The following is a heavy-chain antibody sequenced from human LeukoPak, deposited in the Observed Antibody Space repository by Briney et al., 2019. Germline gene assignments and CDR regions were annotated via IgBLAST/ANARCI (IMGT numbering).Heavy chain of an antibody. V-gene: IGHV4-38-2*01. Sequence: PSETLSLTCAVSGYSISGGYYWGWIRQPPGKGLEWIGSIYHSGSTYYNPSLKSRVTISVDTSKNQFSLKLSSVTAADTAVYYCARTYYDFWSGYYAYYFDYWGQGTLVTVSS. CDR2: IYHSGST. J-gene: IGHJ4*02. CDR3: ARTYYDFWSGYYAYYFDY. CDR1: GYSISGGYY. D-gene: IGHD3-3*01.